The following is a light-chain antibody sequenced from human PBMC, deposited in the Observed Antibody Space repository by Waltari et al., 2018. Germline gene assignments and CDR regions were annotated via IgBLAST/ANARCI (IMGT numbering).Light chain of an antibody. Sequence: SYELTQPPSVSVSPGQTARITCSGDDLPQQYAYWSQQKSGQAPVLVISEDSKRPSGMPERCSGSSSGTMATLTISGAQVEDEADYYCYSRDTSGNPVFGGGTKLTVL. CDR3: YSRDTSGNPV. CDR1: DLPQQY. CDR2: EDS. J-gene: IGLJ2*01. V-gene: IGLV3-10*01.